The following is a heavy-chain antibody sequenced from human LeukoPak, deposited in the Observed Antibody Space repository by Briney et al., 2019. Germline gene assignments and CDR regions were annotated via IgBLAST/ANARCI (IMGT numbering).Heavy chain of an antibody. V-gene: IGHV3-30*03. CDR1: GFTFSSYG. Sequence: PGGSLRLSCAASGFTFSSYGMHWVRQAPGKGLEWVAVISYDGSNKYYADSVKGRFTISRDNSKNTLYLQMNSLRAEDTAVYYCARAYGDRANWFDPWGQGTLVTVSS. CDR2: ISYDGSNK. D-gene: IGHD4-17*01. CDR3: ARAYGDRANWFDP. J-gene: IGHJ5*02.